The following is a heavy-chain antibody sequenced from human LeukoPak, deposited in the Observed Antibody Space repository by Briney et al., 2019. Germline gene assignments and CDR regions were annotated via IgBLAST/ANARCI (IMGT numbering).Heavy chain of an antibody. Sequence: GGSLRLSCAASGFTVSTNYMSWVRQAPGKGLEWVSVIYTGGTTYYADSVKGRFTISRDNSKNTLYLQMDSLRAEDTAVYYCARDRGGSRSDCWGQGTLVTVPS. CDR2: IYTGGTT. D-gene: IGHD6-13*01. J-gene: IGHJ4*02. CDR3: ARDRGGSRSDC. CDR1: GFTVSTNY. V-gene: IGHV3-66*01.